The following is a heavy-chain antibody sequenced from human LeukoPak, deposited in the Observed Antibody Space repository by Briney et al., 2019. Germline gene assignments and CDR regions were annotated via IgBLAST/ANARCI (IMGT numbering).Heavy chain of an antibody. J-gene: IGHJ4*02. Sequence: SETLSLTCAVYGGSFSGYYWSWIRQPPGKGLEWIGEINHSGSTNYNPSLKSRVTISVDTSKNQFSLKLSSVTAADTAVYYCANAREGSGGRWGQGTLVTVSS. D-gene: IGHD1-26*01. V-gene: IGHV4-34*01. CDR1: GGSFSGYY. CDR2: INHSGST. CDR3: ANAREGSGGR.